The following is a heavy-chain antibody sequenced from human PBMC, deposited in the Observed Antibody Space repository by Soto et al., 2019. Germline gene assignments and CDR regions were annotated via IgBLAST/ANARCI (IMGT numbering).Heavy chain of an antibody. D-gene: IGHD4-17*01. CDR2: IYPGDSDT. V-gene: IGHV5-51*01. CDR1: GYSFTSYW. J-gene: IGHJ6*03. CDR3: ARHLSPDDYGDYVTYYYMDV. Sequence: PGESLKISCKGSGYSFTSYWIGLVRQMPGKGLEWMGIIYPGDSDTRYSPSFQGQVTISADKSISTAYLQWSSLKASDTAMYYCARHLSPDDYGDYVTYYYMDVWGKGTTVTVSS.